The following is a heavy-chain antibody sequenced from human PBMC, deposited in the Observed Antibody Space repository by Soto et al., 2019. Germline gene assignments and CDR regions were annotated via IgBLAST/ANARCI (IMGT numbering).Heavy chain of an antibody. D-gene: IGHD6-25*01. V-gene: IGHV3-49*04. CDR3: TSIKEGLIRRRFRYSGKDY. J-gene: IGHJ4*03. Sequence: SLRLSGTASSVTVGAYTMSWVRQTPVQGLEWGGSIRSTAYGAPTDAAASVKGRFTISRYAAIGTAYLQMNSLKTEDAAAYYCTSIKEGLIRRRFRYSGKDYWGQGLTVTVSS. CDR2: IRSTAYGAPT. CDR1: SVTVGAYT.